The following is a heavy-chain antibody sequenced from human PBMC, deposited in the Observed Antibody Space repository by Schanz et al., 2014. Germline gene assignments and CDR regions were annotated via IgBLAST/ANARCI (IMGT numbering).Heavy chain of an antibody. CDR2: INQDGSEK. Sequence: VQLVESGGGVVQPGRSLRLSCAASGFTMITYAMHWVRQAPGKGLEWVANINQDGSEKYYVDSVKGRFTISRDNAKNSLYLQMNGLRAEDTAVFYCARDGAELYYFDIWGQGTRVTVSS. CDR1: GFTMITYA. V-gene: IGHV3-7*01. CDR3: ARDGAELYYFDI. D-gene: IGHD2-8*01. J-gene: IGHJ3*02.